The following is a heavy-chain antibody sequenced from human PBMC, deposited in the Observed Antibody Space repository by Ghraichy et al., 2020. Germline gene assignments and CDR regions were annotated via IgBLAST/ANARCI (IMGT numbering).Heavy chain of an antibody. CDR1: GGSFSGYY. CDR2: INHSGST. J-gene: IGHJ4*02. V-gene: IGHV4-34*01. CDR3: ARDPQSYYDFWSGYRLGYFDY. Sequence: SETLSLTCAVYGGSFSGYYWSWIRQPPGKGLEWIGEINHSGSTNYNPSLKSRVTISVDTSKNQFSLKLSSVTAADTAVYYCARDPQSYYDFWSGYRLGYFDYWGQGTLVTVSS. D-gene: IGHD3-3*01.